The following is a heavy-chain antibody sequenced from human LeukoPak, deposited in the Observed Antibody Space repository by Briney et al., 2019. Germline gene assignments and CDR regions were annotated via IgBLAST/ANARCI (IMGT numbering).Heavy chain of an antibody. V-gene: IGHV1-2*02. CDR1: GYTFTGYY. CDR2: INPNSGGT. Sequence: ASVTVSCTASGYTFTGYYMHWVRQAPGQGLEWMGWINPNSGGTNYAQKFQGRVTMTRDTSISTAYMELSRLRSDDTAVYYCARGGSSGLLGFDYWGQGTLVTVSS. J-gene: IGHJ4*02. D-gene: IGHD6-19*01. CDR3: ARGGSSGLLGFDY.